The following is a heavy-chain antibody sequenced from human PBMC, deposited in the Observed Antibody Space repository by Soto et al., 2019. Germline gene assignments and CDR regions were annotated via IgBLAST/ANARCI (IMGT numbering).Heavy chain of an antibody. CDR3: ARVSCTNGVCYPIEYFDY. CDR1: GGTFSSYA. J-gene: IGHJ4*02. CDR2: IIPIFGTA. Sequence: QVQLVQSGAEVKKPGSSVKVSCKASGGTFSSYAISWVRQAPGQGLEWMGGIIPIFGTANYAQKFQGRVTITADESTSTAYMELSSLRSEDTAVYYCARVSCTNGVCYPIEYFDYWGQGTLVTVSS. D-gene: IGHD2-8*01. V-gene: IGHV1-69*12.